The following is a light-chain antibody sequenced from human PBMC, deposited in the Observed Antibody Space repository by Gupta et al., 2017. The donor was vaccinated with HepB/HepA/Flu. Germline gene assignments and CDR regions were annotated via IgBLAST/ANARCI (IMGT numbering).Light chain of an antibody. CDR3: QQHINWPLT. CDR1: QSVSSN. J-gene: IGKJ4*01. V-gene: IGKV3-11*01. Sequence: EIVLTQSPATLSLSPGGRATLSCWASQSVSSNLAWYQQKPGQAPRLLMYGSSNRAAGIPARFSGSGSGTDFTLTISRVEPEDFAVYYCQQHINWPLTFGGGTKVEI. CDR2: GSS.